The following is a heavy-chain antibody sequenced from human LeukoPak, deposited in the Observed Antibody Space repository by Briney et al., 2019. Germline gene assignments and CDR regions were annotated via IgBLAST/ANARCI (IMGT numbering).Heavy chain of an antibody. J-gene: IGHJ4*02. CDR2: IYYSGST. D-gene: IGHD6-6*01. CDR3: ARDLFHSSSSPTDY. Sequence: TSETLSLTCTVSGGPISSYYWSWIRQPPGKGLEWIGYIYYSGSTNYNPSLKSRVTISVDTSKNQFSLKLSSVTAADTAVYYCARDLFHSSSSPTDYWGQGTLVTVSS. CDR1: GGPISSYY. V-gene: IGHV4-59*01.